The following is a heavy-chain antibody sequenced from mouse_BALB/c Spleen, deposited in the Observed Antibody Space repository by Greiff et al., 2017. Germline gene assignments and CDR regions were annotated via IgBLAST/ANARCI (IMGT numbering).Heavy chain of an antibody. CDR3: ARHGNVLYAMDY. CDR2: ISSGGSYT. D-gene: IGHD2-1*01. Sequence: DVHLVESGGDLVKPGGSLKLSCAASGFTFSSYGMSWVRQTPDKRLEWVATISSGGSYTYYPDSVKGRFTISRDNAKNTLYLQMSSLKSEDTAMYYCARHGNVLYAMDYWGQGTSVTVSS. J-gene: IGHJ4*01. CDR1: GFTFSSYG. V-gene: IGHV5-6*01.